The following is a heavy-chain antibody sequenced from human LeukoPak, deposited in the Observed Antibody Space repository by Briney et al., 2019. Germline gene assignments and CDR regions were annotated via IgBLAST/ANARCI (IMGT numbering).Heavy chain of an antibody. J-gene: IGHJ4*02. Sequence: SETLSLTCTVSGGSITSYYWNWIRQPPGKGLEWIGYIHYSGSTDYNPSLKSRVTISVDTSKNQFSLNLRSVTAADTAVYYCARDKVPGDYWGQGALVTVSS. V-gene: IGHV4-59*01. CDR3: ARDKVPGDY. CDR2: IHYSGST. CDR1: GGSITSYY.